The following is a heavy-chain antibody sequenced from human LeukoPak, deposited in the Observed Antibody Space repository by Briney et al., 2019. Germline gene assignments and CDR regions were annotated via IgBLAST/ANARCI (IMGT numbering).Heavy chain of an antibody. V-gene: IGHV1-69*10. D-gene: IGHD5-24*01. CDR1: GGTFSSYA. CDR3: AREDGDGGGYNCKGGFFDY. CDR2: MIPIVGVA. J-gene: IGHJ4*02. Sequence: SVKVSCKASGGTFSSYAISWVRQAPGQGLEWMGGMIPIVGVANYAEKFQGRVTITADKSTSTAYMELSSLRSEDTAVYYCAREDGDGGGYNCKGGFFDYWGQGTLVTVSS.